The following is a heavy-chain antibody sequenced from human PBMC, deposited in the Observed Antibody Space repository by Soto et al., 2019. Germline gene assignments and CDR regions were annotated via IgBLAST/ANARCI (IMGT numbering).Heavy chain of an antibody. D-gene: IGHD2-15*01. CDR3: ARQHCRGGSCYSVEELYYYYYGMDV. J-gene: IGHJ6*02. V-gene: IGHV1-69*01. Sequence: QVQLVQSGAEVKKPGSSVKVSCKASGGTFSSYAISWVRQAPGQGLEWMGGIIPIFGTANYAQKFQGRVTITADESTSTSYMELSSLRSEDTAVYYCARQHCRGGSCYSVEELYYYYYGMDVWGQGTTVTVS. CDR1: GGTFSSYA. CDR2: IIPIFGTA.